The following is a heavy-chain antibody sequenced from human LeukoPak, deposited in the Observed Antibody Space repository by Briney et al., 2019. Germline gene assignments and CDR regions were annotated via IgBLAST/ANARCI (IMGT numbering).Heavy chain of an antibody. D-gene: IGHD2-15*01. CDR1: GFTFSSYA. CDR3: AKDLEKGIVVVVAATDAFDI. CDR2: ISGSGGST. J-gene: IGHJ3*02. V-gene: IGHV3-23*01. Sequence: GGSLRLSCAASGFTFSSYAMSWVRQAPGKGLEWVSAISGSGGSTYYADSVKGRFTISRDNSKNTLYLQMNSLRAEDTAVYYCAKDLEKGIVVVVAATDAFDIWGQGTMVTVSS.